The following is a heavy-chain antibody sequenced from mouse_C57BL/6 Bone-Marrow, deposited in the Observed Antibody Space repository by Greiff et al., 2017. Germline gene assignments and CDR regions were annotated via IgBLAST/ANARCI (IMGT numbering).Heavy chain of an antibody. J-gene: IGHJ2*01. D-gene: IGHD1-1*01. Sequence: EVKLMESGGDLVKPGGSLKLSCAASGFTFSSYGMSWVRQTPDKRLEWVATLSSGGSYTYSPDSVKGRFTISRDNAKNTPYLQLSSQKSEDTAMYYWARHGTTVVATDYWGQGTPLTVSS. CDR3: ARHGTTVVATDY. CDR2: LSSGGSYT. V-gene: IGHV5-6*01. CDR1: GFTFSSYG.